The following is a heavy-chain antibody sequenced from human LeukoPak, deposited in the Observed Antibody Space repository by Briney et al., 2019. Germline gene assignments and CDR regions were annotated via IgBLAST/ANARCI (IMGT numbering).Heavy chain of an antibody. CDR2: ISYDGSNK. D-gene: IGHD5-12*01. V-gene: IGHV3-30*18. Sequence: PGGSLRLSCAASGVTFSSYGMHWVRQAPGKGLEWVAVISYDGSNKYYADSVKGRFTISRDNSKNTLYLQMNSLRAEDTAVYYCAKDRGYDTGEFDYWGQGTLVTVSS. CDR3: AKDRGYDTGEFDY. J-gene: IGHJ4*02. CDR1: GVTFSSYG.